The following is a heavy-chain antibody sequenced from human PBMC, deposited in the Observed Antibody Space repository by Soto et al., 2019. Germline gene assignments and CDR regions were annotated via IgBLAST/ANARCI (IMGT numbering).Heavy chain of an antibody. CDR2: IKGDGSEK. CDR1: GFTFSSQW. CDR3: AISYDSPGGP. J-gene: IGHJ5*02. V-gene: IGHV3-7*01. Sequence: GGSLRLSCAASGFTFSSQWMSWVRQTPGKGLEWVANIKGDGSEKYYVDSVRGRFTISRDNAKNSLYLQMNSLRVEDTAVYYCAISYDSPGGPWGQGTLVTVSS. D-gene: IGHD3-3*01.